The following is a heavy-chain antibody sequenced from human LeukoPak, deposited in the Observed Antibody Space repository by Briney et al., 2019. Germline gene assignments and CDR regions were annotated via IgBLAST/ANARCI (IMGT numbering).Heavy chain of an antibody. CDR2: ISSSSSYI. V-gene: IGHV3-21*01. J-gene: IGHJ3*02. CDR3: ARVEIRLGYYYDSSGYSGAFDI. CDR1: GFTFSSYS. Sequence: GGSLRLSCAASGFTFSSYSMNWVRQAPGKGLEWVSSISSSSSYIYYADSVKGRFTISRDNAKNSLYLQMNSLRAEDTAVYYCARVEIRLGYYYDSSGYSGAFDIWGQGTMVNVSS. D-gene: IGHD3-22*01.